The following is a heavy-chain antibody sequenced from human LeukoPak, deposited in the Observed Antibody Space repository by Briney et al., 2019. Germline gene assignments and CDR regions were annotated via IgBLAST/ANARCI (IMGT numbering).Heavy chain of an antibody. J-gene: IGHJ4*02. D-gene: IGHD3-10*01. V-gene: IGHV4-34*01. Sequence: SETLSPTCAVYGGSFSGYYWSWIRQPPGKGLEWIGEINHSGSTNYNPSLKSRVTISVDTSKNQFSLKLSSVTAADTAVYYCARDPVRGVSSYYFDYWGQGTLVTVSS. CDR3: ARDPVRGVSSYYFDY. CDR1: GGSFSGYY. CDR2: INHSGST.